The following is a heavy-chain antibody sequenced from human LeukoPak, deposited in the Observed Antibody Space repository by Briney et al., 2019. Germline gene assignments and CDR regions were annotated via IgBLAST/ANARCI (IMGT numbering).Heavy chain of an antibody. CDR3: ASYSNFALYYYYYGMDV. CDR2: ISYDGSNK. V-gene: IGHV3-30*03. Sequence: PGGSLRLSCAGSGFTFSSYGMHWVRQAPGKGLEWVAVISYDGSNKYYADSVKGRFTISRDNSKNTLYLQMNSLRAEDTAVYYCASYSNFALYYYYYGMDVWGQGTTVTVSS. J-gene: IGHJ6*02. CDR1: GFTFSSYG. D-gene: IGHD4-11*01.